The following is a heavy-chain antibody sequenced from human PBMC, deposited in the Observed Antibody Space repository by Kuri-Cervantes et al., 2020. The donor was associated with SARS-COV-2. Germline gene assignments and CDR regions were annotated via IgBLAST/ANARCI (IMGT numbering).Heavy chain of an antibody. D-gene: IGHD3-3*01. CDR1: GGSISSGGYS. CDR2: IYHSGST. Sequence: SQTLSLTCAVSGGSISSGGYSWSWIRQPPGKGLEWIGYIYHSGSTCYNPSLKSRVTISVDRSKNQFSLKLSSVTAADTAVYYCARQMMSSITIFGVVITRNWCDPWGQGTLVTVSS. CDR3: ARQMMSSITIFGVVITRNWCDP. J-gene: IGHJ5*02. V-gene: IGHV4-30-2*01.